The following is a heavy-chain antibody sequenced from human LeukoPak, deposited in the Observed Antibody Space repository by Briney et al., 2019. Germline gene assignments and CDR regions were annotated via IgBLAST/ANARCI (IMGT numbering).Heavy chain of an antibody. CDR2: INTDGSST. D-gene: IGHD1-26*01. Sequence: GGSLRLSCAASGSTFSSYWMHWVRQAPGKGLVWVSRINTDGSSTSYADSVKGRFTISRDNAKNTLYLQMNSLRAEDTAVYYCASGSGSLIYWGQGTLVTVSS. CDR3: ASGSGSLIY. V-gene: IGHV3-74*01. CDR1: GSTFSSYW. J-gene: IGHJ4*02.